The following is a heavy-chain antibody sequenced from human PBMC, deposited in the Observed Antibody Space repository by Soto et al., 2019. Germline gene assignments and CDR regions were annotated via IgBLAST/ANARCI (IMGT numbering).Heavy chain of an antibody. CDR3: ARDQGYGSLYYYGMDV. CDR1: GFTFSSYS. D-gene: IGHD2-15*01. Sequence: EVQLVESGGGLVKPGGSLRLSCAASGFTFSSYSMNWVRQAPGKGLEWVSSISSSSSYIYYADSVKGRFTISRDNAKNSLYLQMNSLRAEDRAVYYCARDQGYGSLYYYGMDVWGQGTTVTVSS. V-gene: IGHV3-21*01. CDR2: ISSSSSYI. J-gene: IGHJ6*02.